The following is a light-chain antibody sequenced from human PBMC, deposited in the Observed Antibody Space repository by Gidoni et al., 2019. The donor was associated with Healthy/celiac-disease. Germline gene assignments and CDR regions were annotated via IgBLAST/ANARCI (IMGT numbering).Light chain of an antibody. CDR2: KAS. J-gene: IGKJ5*01. V-gene: IGKV1-5*03. CDR3: QQYNSFPIT. CDR1: QSISSW. Sequence: DIQMTQSPSTLSASVGNRVTITCRASQSISSWLAWYQQKPGKAPKILIYKASSLESVVPSRFSGSGSGTEFTLTIRSLQPDDFATYYCQQYNSFPITFGQGTRLEIK.